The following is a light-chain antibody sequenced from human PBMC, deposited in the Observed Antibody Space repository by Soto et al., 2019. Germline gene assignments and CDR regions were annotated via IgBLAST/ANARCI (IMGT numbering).Light chain of an antibody. CDR1: SSDVGAYKF. V-gene: IGLV2-14*03. J-gene: IGLJ1*01. Sequence: QSALTQPASVSGSPGQSITISCTGTSSDVGAYKFVSWYQHHPGKAPKLIIYDVTTRPSGVSNRFSGSKSGDTASLTFSGLQSEDEADYYCSSFTSSSTYVFGTGTKVTVL. CDR3: SSFTSSSTYV. CDR2: DVT.